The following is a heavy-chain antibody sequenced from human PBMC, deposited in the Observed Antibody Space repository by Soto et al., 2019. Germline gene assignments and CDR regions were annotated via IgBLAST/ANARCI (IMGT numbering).Heavy chain of an antibody. D-gene: IGHD4-4*01. Sequence: SETLSLTCAVYGGSFSGYYWSWIRQPPGKGLEWIGEINHSGSTNYNPSLKSRVTISVDTSKNQFSLKLSSVTAADTAVYYCAREDYSNYYYYMDVWGKGTTVTVS. CDR1: GGSFSGYY. J-gene: IGHJ6*03. V-gene: IGHV4-34*01. CDR3: AREDYSNYYYYMDV. CDR2: INHSGST.